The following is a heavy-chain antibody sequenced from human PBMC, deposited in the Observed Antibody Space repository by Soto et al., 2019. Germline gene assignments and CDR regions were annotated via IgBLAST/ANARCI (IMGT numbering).Heavy chain of an antibody. CDR1: GFTFSSYS. D-gene: IGHD6-13*01. V-gene: IGHV3-48*02. CDR3: ARLQAVAGTPYYYYDDMDV. J-gene: IGHJ6*02. Sequence: GGSLRLSCAASGFTFSSYSMNWVRQAPGKGLEWVSYISSSSSTIYYADSVKGRFTISRDNAKNSLYLQMNSLRDEDTAVYYFARLQAVAGTPYYYYDDMDVWGQGTTVTVSS. CDR2: ISSSSSTI.